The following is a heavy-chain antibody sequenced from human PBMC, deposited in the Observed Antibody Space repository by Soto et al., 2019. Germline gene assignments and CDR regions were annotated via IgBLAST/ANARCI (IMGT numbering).Heavy chain of an antibody. V-gene: IGHV3-15*01. J-gene: IGHJ3*02. CDR3: TTVMITFGGVIVREDAFDI. CDR1: GFTFSNAW. CDR2: IKSKTDGGTT. Sequence: GGSLRLSCAASGFTFSNAWMSWVRQAPGKGLEWVGRIKSKTDGGTTDYAAPVKGRFTISRDDSKNTLYLQMNSLKTEDTAVYYCTTVMITFGGVIVREDAFDIWGQGTMVTVSS. D-gene: IGHD3-16*02.